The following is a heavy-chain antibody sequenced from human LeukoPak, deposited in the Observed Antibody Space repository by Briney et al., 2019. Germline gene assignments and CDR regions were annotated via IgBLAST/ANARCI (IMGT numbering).Heavy chain of an antibody. CDR1: GYNFIGYY. Sequence: GASVKVSCKASGYNFIGYYMHWVRQAPGQGPEWMGLNNPNTGDTNYAQKFQGRVTMTRDTSISTAYMELSGLRSDDTAVYYCARHNSNYVLGYGMDVWGQGTTVTVSS. CDR3: ARHNSNYVLGYGMDV. CDR2: NNPNTGDT. V-gene: IGHV1-2*06. D-gene: IGHD4-4*01. J-gene: IGHJ6*02.